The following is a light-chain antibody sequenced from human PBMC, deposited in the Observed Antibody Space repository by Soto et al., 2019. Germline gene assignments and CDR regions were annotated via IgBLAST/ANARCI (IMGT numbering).Light chain of an antibody. V-gene: IGKV3-15*01. CDR2: DAS. CDR1: QSVSSY. J-gene: IGKJ2*01. Sequence: EIVMTQSPATLSVSPGERATLSCRASQSVSSYLAWYQQKPGLPPRLLIYDASTRATGSPDRFSGSGSGTDLTLTISSLQSADFAVYYCQQYSNWPPLYTFGRGTKLEIK. CDR3: QQYSNWPPLYT.